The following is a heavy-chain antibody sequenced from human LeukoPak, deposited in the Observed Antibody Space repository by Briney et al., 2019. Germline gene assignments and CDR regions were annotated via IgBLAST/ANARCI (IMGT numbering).Heavy chain of an antibody. CDR1: GGSIISYY. J-gene: IGHJ3*02. V-gene: IGHV4-59*01. CDR3: ARDSMECDAFDI. CDR2: IYYSGST. Sequence: PSETLSLTCTVSGGSIISYYWSWIRQPPGKGLEWIGYIYYSGSTNYNPSLKSRVTISVDTSKNQFSLKLSSVTAADTAVYYCARDSMECDAFDIWGQGTMVTVSS. D-gene: IGHD2/OR15-2a*01.